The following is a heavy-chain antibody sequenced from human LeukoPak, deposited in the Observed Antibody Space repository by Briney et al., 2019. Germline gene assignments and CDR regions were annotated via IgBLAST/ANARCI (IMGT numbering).Heavy chain of an antibody. CDR3: ARDRGDTAMAHPFDY. J-gene: IGHJ4*02. V-gene: IGHV4-59*01. CDR2: ISFSGST. CDR1: GGSTSAYN. D-gene: IGHD5-18*01. Sequence: SETLSHTSTVPGGSTSAYNWSWIWEPPREGLWWIGFISFSGSTNYNPSLKSRVTISIDTSKNQFSLKLSSVTAADTAVYYCARDRGDTAMAHPFDYWGQGSLVTVSS.